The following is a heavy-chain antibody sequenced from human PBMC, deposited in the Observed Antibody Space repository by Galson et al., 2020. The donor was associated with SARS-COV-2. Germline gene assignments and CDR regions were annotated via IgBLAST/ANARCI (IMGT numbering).Heavy chain of an antibody. V-gene: IGHV6-1*01. CDR3: ARDDYGDYLGWDNWFDP. J-gene: IGHJ5*02. CDR1: GDSVSSNSAA. D-gene: IGHD4-17*01. Sequence: SQTLSLTCAISGDSVSSNSAAWNWIRQSPSRGLEWLGRTYYRSKWYNDYAVSVKSRITINPDTSKNQFSLQLNSVTPEDTAVYYCARDDYGDYLGWDNWFDPWGQGTLVTVSS. CDR2: TYYRSKWYN.